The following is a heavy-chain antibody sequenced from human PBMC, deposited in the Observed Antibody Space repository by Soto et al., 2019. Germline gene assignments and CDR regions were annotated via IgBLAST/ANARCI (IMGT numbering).Heavy chain of an antibody. CDR2: IIPIFGTA. CDR3: ARVLTPDYYDSSGYYYVGDRFDP. D-gene: IGHD3-22*01. Sequence: SVKVSCKASGGTFSSYAISWVRQAPGQGLEWMGWIIPIFGTANYAQKFQGRVTITADESTSTAYMELSSLRSEDTAVYYCARVLTPDYYDSSGYYYVGDRFDPWGQGTLVTVSS. CDR1: GGTFSSYA. V-gene: IGHV1-69*13. J-gene: IGHJ5*02.